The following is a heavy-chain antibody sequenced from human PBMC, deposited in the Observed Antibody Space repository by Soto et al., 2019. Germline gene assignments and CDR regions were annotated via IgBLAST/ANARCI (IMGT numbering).Heavy chain of an antibody. Sequence: EVQLVESGGGLVQPGGSLRLSCAASGFTFSSYDMHWVRQATGKGLEWVSAIGTAGDTYYPGSVKGRFTISRENAKNSLYLQMNSLRAGDTAVYYCARGHLGYCSGGSCYSSYNWFDPWGQGTLVTVSS. CDR1: GFTFSSYD. V-gene: IGHV3-13*01. D-gene: IGHD2-15*01. J-gene: IGHJ5*02. CDR3: ARGHLGYCSGGSCYSSYNWFDP. CDR2: IGTAGDT.